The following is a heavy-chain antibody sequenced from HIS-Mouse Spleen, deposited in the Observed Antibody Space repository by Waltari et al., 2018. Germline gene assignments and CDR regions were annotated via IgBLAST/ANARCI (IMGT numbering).Heavy chain of an antibody. J-gene: IGHJ4*02. CDR1: GFTFSSYG. CDR3: AKIRVGATDY. V-gene: IGHV3-30*18. CDR2: ISYDGSNK. D-gene: IGHD1-26*01. Sequence: QVQLVESGGGVVQPGRSLRLSCAASGFTFSSYGMNWVRQAPGKGLEWVAVISYDGSNKYYADSVKGRFTISRDKSKNTLYLQMNSLRAEDTAVYYCAKIRVGATDYWGQGTLVTVSS.